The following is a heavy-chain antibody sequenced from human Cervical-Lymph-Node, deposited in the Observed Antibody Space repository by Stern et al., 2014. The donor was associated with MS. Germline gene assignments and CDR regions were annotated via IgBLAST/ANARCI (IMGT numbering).Heavy chain of an antibody. J-gene: IGHJ4*02. Sequence: QMQLVQSGVEVKKPGASVKVSCKASGYTFNNYGINWVRQAPGQGLEWMGWISAYNGNTNFAQKVQDRVIMTTNTSTNTAYMELRSLRTDDTAVYYCARDYDVRLTAAGHWGQGTLVIVSS. V-gene: IGHV1-18*01. D-gene: IGHD6-13*01. CDR2: ISAYNGNT. CDR3: ARDYDVRLTAAGH. CDR1: GYTFNNYG.